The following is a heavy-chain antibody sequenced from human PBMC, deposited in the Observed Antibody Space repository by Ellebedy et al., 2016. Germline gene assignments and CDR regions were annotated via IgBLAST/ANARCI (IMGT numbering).Heavy chain of an antibody. CDR3: AREMATITLVGPRPFDY. J-gene: IGHJ4*02. CDR1: GGTFTSYA. D-gene: IGHD5-12*01. Sequence: ASVKVSCKASGGTFTSYAISWVRQAPGQGLEWMGRIIPILGIANYAQKFQGRVTITADKSTSTAYMELSSLRSEDTAVYYCAREMATITLVGPRPFDYWGQGTLVTVSS. V-gene: IGHV1-69*04. CDR2: IIPILGIA.